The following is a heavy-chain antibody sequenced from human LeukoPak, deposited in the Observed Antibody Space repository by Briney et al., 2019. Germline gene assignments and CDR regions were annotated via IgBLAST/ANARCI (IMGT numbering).Heavy chain of an antibody. Sequence: SETLSLTCTVSGGSISSSSYYWGWIRQPPGKGLEWIGSIYYSGSTYYNPSLKSRVTISVDTSKNQFSLKLSSVTAADTAVYYCASLYCSSTSCYFPFDYCGQGTLVTVSS. D-gene: IGHD2-2*01. CDR2: IYYSGST. CDR3: ASLYCSSTSCYFPFDY. V-gene: IGHV4-39*07. J-gene: IGHJ4*02. CDR1: GGSISSSSYY.